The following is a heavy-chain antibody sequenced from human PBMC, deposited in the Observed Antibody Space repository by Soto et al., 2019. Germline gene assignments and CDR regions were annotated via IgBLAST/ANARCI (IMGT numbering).Heavy chain of an antibody. CDR1: GGSFSGYY. V-gene: IGHV4-34*01. CDR3: ARGYIVATIFSAFDI. Sequence: QVQLQQWGAGLLKPSETLSLTCAVYGGSFSGYYWSWIRQPPGKGLEWIGEINHSGSTNYNPSLKSRVTISVDTSKNQFSLKLSSLTAADTAVYYCARGYIVATIFSAFDIWGQGTMVTVSS. J-gene: IGHJ3*02. D-gene: IGHD5-12*01. CDR2: INHSGST.